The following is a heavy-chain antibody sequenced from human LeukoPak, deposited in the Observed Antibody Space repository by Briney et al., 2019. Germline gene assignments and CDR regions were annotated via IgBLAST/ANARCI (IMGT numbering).Heavy chain of an antibody. CDR3: ARSPLGAAAGYFDY. D-gene: IGHD6-13*01. CDR2: IYTSGST. V-gene: IGHV4-4*07. J-gene: IGHJ4*02. CDR1: GGSISSYY. Sequence: SETLSLTCTVSGGSISSYYWSWIRQPAGKGLEWIGRIYTSGSTNYNPSLKSRVTMSVDTSKNQFSLKLSSVTAADTAVYYCARSPLGAAAGYFDYWGQGTLVTVSS.